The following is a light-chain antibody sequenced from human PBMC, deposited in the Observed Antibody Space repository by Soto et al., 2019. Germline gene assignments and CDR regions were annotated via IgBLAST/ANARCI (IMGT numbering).Light chain of an antibody. CDR3: QHLHTYPYT. CDR2: AAS. CDR1: QGIASY. J-gene: IGKJ2*01. Sequence: IQLTQSPSSLSASVGDRVTITCRASQGIASYLAWYQQKPVKAPKLLIYAASTLQSGVPSRFSGSGSGTDFALTISSLQPEDFATYYCQHLHTYPYTFGQGTKLEIK. V-gene: IGKV1-9*01.